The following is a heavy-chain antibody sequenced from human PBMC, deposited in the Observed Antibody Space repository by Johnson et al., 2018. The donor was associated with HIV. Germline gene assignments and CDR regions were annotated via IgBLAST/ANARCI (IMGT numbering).Heavy chain of an antibody. CDR3: ARAPSRLRYFDWSEDAFDI. CDR2: INSDGSST. J-gene: IGHJ3*02. CDR1: GFTVSSNY. Sequence: VQLVESGVGLIQPGGSLRLSCAASGFTVSSNYMSWVRQAPGKGLEWVSRINSDGSSTSYADSVKGRFTISRDNAKNTLYLQMNSLRAEDTAVYYCARAPSRLRYFDWSEDAFDIWGQGTMVTVSS. D-gene: IGHD3-9*01. V-gene: IGHV3-74*02.